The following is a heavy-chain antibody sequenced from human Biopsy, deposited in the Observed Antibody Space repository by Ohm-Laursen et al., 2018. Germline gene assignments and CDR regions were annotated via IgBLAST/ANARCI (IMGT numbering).Heavy chain of an antibody. Sequence: SETLSLTCAVYGGSFSGYYWSWIRQPPGKGLEWIGEMNHGGSTNYSSSLKSRVTISVDTSKNQFSLKLNSVTAADTAVYYCARGSNWNDWSFDYWGQGTVVTVPS. CDR1: GGSFSGYY. CDR2: MNHGGST. D-gene: IGHD1-20*01. V-gene: IGHV4-34*01. J-gene: IGHJ4*02. CDR3: ARGSNWNDWSFDY.